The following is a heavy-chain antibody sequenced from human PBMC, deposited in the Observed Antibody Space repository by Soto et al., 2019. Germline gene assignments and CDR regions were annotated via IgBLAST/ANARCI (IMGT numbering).Heavy chain of an antibody. CDR2: ISSDGDTI. CDR1: GFTFHEYA. Sequence: EVQLIESGGGWVQPGTSLRVSCVASGFTFHEYAIHWVRQAPGKGLEWVSGISSDGDTIAYADSVQGRFTVFRDNVKNSLYLQMNSLRAEDTALYYCTKGGYDLIYYFGMDVWGQGTTVTVSS. J-gene: IGHJ6*02. CDR3: TKGGYDLIYYFGMDV. D-gene: IGHD5-12*01. V-gene: IGHV3-9*01.